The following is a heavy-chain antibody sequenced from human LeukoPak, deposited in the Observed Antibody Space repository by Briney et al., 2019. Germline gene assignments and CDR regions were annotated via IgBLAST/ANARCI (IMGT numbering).Heavy chain of an antibody. Sequence: ASVKVSCKASGGTFSSYAISWVRQAPGQGLEWMGGIIPIFGTANYAQKFQGRVTITADESTSTAYMELSSLRSEDTVVYYCARSTGIAAAGTSFVYWGQGTLVTVSS. D-gene: IGHD6-13*01. V-gene: IGHV1-69*13. CDR2: IIPIFGTA. CDR3: ARSTGIAAAGTSFVY. CDR1: GGTFSSYA. J-gene: IGHJ4*02.